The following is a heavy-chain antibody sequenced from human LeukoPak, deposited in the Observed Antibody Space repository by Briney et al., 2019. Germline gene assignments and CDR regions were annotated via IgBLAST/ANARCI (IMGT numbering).Heavy chain of an antibody. Sequence: SVKVSCKASGYTFTGYYMHWVRQAPGQGLEWMGGIIPSFGTANYAQKFQGRVTITAHKYTSTAYMELSSLRSEDTAVYYCAADYYDSSGYYLPFDYWGQGTLVTVSS. V-gene: IGHV1-69*06. CDR3: AADYYDSSGYYLPFDY. D-gene: IGHD3-22*01. J-gene: IGHJ4*02. CDR1: GYTFTGYY. CDR2: IIPSFGTA.